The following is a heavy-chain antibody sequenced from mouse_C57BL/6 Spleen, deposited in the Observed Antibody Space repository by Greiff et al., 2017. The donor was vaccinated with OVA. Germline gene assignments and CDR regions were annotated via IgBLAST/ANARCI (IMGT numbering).Heavy chain of an antibody. J-gene: IGHJ3*01. CDR2: IYPGSGST. V-gene: IGHV1-55*01. Sequence: QVQLQQPGAELVKPGASVKMSCKASGYTFTSYWITWVKQRPGQGLEWIGDIYPGSGSTNYNEKFKSKATLTVDTSSSTAYMQLSSLTSEDSAVYYCARWAYGYDGWFAYWGQGTLVTVSA. CDR3: ARWAYGYDGWFAY. D-gene: IGHD2-2*01. CDR1: GYTFTSYW.